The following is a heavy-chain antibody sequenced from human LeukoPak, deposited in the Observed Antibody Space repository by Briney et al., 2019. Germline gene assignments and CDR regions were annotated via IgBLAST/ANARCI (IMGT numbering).Heavy chain of an antibody. V-gene: IGHV3-23*01. Sequence: GGSLRLSCAASGFTFSSYAMSWVRQAPGKGLEWVSAISGSGGSTYYADSVKGRFTISRDNSKSTLYLQTNSLRAEDTAVYYCAKIKSSYGYNWFDPWGQGTLVTVSS. CDR3: AKIKSSYGYNWFDP. CDR2: ISGSGGST. D-gene: IGHD5-18*01. CDR1: GFTFSSYA. J-gene: IGHJ5*02.